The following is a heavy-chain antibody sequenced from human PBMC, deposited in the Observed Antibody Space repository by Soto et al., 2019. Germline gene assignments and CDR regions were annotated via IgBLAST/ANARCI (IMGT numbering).Heavy chain of an antibody. V-gene: IGHV1-3*01. J-gene: IGHJ4*02. CDR2: INAAIGNT. CDR1: GYTFTNYA. Sequence: QVQLVQSGAEVKKPGASVKVSCMASGYTFTNYAMHWVRQAPGQRLEWMGWINAAIGNTKYSQKFQGSVTITRDTSANTAYMELSSLRSEDTAVYYCARRNVYGSGSYSFDYWGQGTLVTVSS. D-gene: IGHD3-10*01. CDR3: ARRNVYGSGSYSFDY.